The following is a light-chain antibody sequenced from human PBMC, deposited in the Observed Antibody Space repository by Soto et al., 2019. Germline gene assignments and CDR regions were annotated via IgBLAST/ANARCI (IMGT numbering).Light chain of an antibody. CDR3: QQYGSSPSST. V-gene: IGKV3-11*01. CDR2: DAS. CDR1: QSVSSY. Sequence: EIVLTQSPATLSLSPGERATLSCRASQSVSSYLAWYQQKPGQAPRLLIYDASNRATGIPARFSGSGSGTDFTLTISSLEPEDFAVYYCQQYGSSPSSTFGGGTRLEIK. J-gene: IGKJ5*01.